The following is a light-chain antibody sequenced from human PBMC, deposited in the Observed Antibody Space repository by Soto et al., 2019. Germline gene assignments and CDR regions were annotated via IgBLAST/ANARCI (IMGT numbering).Light chain of an antibody. CDR2: DVS. Sequence: QSVLTQPASVSGSSGQSITISCTGTSSDVGAYNSVSWYQQHPGKSPKFMIYDVSNRPSGVSNRFSGSKSGNTASLTISGLQAEDEADYYCTSYTSSSTHDYVFGTGTKVTVL. CDR1: SSDVGAYNS. J-gene: IGLJ1*01. V-gene: IGLV2-14*01. CDR3: TSYTSSSTHDYV.